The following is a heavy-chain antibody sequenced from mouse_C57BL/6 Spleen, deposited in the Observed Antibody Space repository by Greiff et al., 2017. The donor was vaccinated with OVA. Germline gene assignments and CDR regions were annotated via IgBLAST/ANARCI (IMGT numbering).Heavy chain of an antibody. J-gene: IGHJ4*01. D-gene: IGHD2-4*01. Sequence: QVQLQQPGAELVKPGASVKLSCKASGYTFTSYWMHWVKQRPGQGLEWIGMIHPNSGSTNYNEKFKSKATLTVDKSSSTAYMQLSSLTSEDSAVYYCANDYDVLGFYAMDYWGQGTSVTVSS. V-gene: IGHV1-64*01. CDR1: GYTFTSYW. CDR3: ANDYDVLGFYAMDY. CDR2: IHPNSGST.